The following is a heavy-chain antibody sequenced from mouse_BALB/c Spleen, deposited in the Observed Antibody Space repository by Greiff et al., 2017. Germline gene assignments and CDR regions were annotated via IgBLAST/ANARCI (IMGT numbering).Heavy chain of an antibody. V-gene: IGHV5-17*02. CDR3: ARNSMDY. CDR1: GFTFSSFG. CDR2: ISSGSSTI. J-gene: IGHJ4*01. Sequence: EVQVVESGGGLVQPGGSRKLSCAASGFTFSSFGMHWVRQAPEKGLEWVAYISSGSSTIYYAETVKGRFTISRDNPKNTLFLQMTSLRSEDTAMYYCARNSMDYWGQGTSVTVSS.